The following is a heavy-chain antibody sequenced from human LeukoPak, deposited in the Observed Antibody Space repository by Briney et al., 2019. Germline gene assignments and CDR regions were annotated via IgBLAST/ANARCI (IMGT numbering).Heavy chain of an antibody. Sequence: PSETLSLTCTVSGYSISSGYYWGWIRQPPGKGLEWIGSIYHSGSTYYNPSLKSRVTISVDTSKNQFSLKLSSVTAADTAVYYCARDVAAAARGYWGQGTLVTVSS. J-gene: IGHJ4*02. CDR3: ARDVAAAARGY. D-gene: IGHD6-13*01. CDR1: GYSISSGYY. CDR2: IYHSGST. V-gene: IGHV4-38-2*02.